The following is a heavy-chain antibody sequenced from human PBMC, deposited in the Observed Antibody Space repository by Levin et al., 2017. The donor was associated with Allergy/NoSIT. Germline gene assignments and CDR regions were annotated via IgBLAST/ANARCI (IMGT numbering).Heavy chain of an antibody. V-gene: IGHV4-59*01. CDR2: IYYSGST. Sequence: SETLSLTCTVSGGSISSYYWSWIRQPPGKGLEWIGYIYYSGSTNYNPSLKSRVTISVDTSKNQFSLKLSSVTAADTAVYYCAREWIYDRGSGFDYWGQGTLVTVSS. D-gene: IGHD3-22*01. J-gene: IGHJ4*02. CDR3: AREWIYDRGSGFDY. CDR1: GGSISSYY.